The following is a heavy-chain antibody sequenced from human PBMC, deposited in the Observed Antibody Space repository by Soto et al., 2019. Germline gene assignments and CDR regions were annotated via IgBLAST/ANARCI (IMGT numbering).Heavy chain of an antibody. D-gene: IGHD3-3*01. CDR3: LVWSGYSLGHFKH. V-gene: IGHV3-74*01. Sequence: LRLSCAASGFTFSTYWIHWVRQAPGKGLVWVSRINSDGSSTTYADSVRGRLTIFRDNAKNTVYLQMNSLRVEDTAVYYCLVWSGYSLGHFKHWGQGTLVTV. J-gene: IGHJ1*01. CDR2: INSDGSST. CDR1: GFTFSTYW.